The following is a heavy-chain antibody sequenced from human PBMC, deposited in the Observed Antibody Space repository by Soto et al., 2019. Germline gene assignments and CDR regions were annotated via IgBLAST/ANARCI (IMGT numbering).Heavy chain of an antibody. J-gene: IGHJ6*02. CDR2: IGTSETIR. Sequence: EVQLEESGGGLVQPGGSLRLSCAASGFTFSSYEMNWVRQVPGKGLQWVSYIGTSETIRYYADSVKGRFTISRDNAKNSLYLQMNSLRAEDTASYYCARETLTLFGGVRDNVYYGMDVWGPGTTVTVSS. CDR1: GFTFSSYE. D-gene: IGHD3-3*01. CDR3: ARETLTLFGGVRDNVYYGMDV. V-gene: IGHV3-48*03.